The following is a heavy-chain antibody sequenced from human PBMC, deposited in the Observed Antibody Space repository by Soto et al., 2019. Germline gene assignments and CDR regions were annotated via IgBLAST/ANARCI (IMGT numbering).Heavy chain of an antibody. J-gene: IGHJ4*02. D-gene: IGHD5-12*01. Sequence: GSLRLSCAASGFTFSSYWMSWVRQAPGKGLEWVANIKQDGSEKYYVDSVKGRFTISRDNAKNSLYLQMNSLRAEDTAVYYCASFRGYSGYGYFDYWGQGTLVTVSS. CDR2: IKQDGSEK. CDR1: GFTFSSYW. V-gene: IGHV3-7*01. CDR3: ASFRGYSGYGYFDY.